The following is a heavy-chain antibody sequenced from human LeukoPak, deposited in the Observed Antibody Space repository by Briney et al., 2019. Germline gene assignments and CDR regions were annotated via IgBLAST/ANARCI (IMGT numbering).Heavy chain of an antibody. CDR2: IYYSGST. CDR1: GDSISSGDYF. CDR3: ARGSAYDWFDY. D-gene: IGHD5-12*01. V-gene: IGHV4-30-4*01. J-gene: IGHJ4*02. Sequence: PSETLSLTCTVSGDSISSGDYFCNWIRQPPGKGLEWIGYIYYSGSTSYNPSLKSRVTISVDTSKNQFSLKLTSATAADTAVYYCARGSAYDWFDYWGQGTLVTVSS.